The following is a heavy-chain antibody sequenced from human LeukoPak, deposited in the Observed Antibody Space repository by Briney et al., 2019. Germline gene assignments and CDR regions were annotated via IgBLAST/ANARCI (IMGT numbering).Heavy chain of an antibody. CDR1: GGTFSSYA. CDR3: ARVQGYDFWSGYGMDV. V-gene: IGHV1-69*04. J-gene: IGHJ6*02. Sequence: ASVKVSCKASGGTFSSYAISWVRQAPGQGLEWMGRLIPIFGIANFAQKFQGRVTITADKSTSTAYMELSSLRSEDTAVYYCARVQGYDFWSGYGMDVWGQGTTVTVSS. CDR2: LIPIFGIA. D-gene: IGHD3-3*01.